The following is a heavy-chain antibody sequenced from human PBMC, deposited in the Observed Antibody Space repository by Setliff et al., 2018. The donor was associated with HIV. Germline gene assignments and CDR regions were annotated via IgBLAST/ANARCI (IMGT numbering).Heavy chain of an antibody. CDR1: GGTFNTFG. D-gene: IGHD2-2*01. J-gene: IGHJ6*02. CDR3: ARGGFCTSTSCGGNYYYGMDV. CDR2: IIPIARIP. Sequence: GASVKVSCKASGGTFNTFGMNWVRQAPGQGLAWMGGIIPIARIPNYAQKFQDSVTITADECTSTAYMELTSLRSADTAVYYCARGGFCTSTSCGGNYYYGMDVWGQGTTVTVSS. V-gene: IGHV1-69*10.